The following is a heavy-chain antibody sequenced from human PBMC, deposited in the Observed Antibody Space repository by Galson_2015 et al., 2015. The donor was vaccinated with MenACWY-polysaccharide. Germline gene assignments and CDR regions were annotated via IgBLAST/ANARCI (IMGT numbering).Heavy chain of an antibody. CDR1: GFTFRSYW. D-gene: IGHD5-18*01. CDR3: ARDQRGIQLWSRSDWYFDL. Sequence: LRLSCAASGFTFRSYWMSWVRQAPGKGLEWVANIKQDGSEKYYVDSVKGRFTISRDNAKNSLYLQMNSLRAEDTAVYYCARDQRGIQLWSRSDWYFDLWGRGT. V-gene: IGHV3-7*01. J-gene: IGHJ2*01. CDR2: IKQDGSEK.